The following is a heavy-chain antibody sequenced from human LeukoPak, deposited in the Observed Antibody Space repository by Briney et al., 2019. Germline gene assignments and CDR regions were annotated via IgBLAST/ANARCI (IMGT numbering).Heavy chain of an antibody. CDR1: GGSISTYY. CDR3: ARGWFGNFLHFDY. CDR2: IYNSGST. V-gene: IGHV4-59*01. J-gene: IGHJ4*02. Sequence: PSETLSLTCTVSGGSISTYYWSWIRQPPGKGLEWIGYIYNSGSTNYNPSLKSRVTISVGTSENQFSLKLSSVTAADTAVYYCARGWFGNFLHFDYWGQGTLVTVSS. D-gene: IGHD3-10*01.